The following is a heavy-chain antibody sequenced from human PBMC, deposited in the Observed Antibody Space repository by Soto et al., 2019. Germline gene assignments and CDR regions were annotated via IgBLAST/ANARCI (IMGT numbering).Heavy chain of an antibody. Sequence: QVQLVQSGAEVKKPGSSVKVSCKASGGTFSSYAISWVRQAPGQGLEWMGGIIPIFGTANYAQKFQGRVTTTADESTSTAYMELSSLRSEDTAVYYCATSRYGDYPRYYYGMDVWGQGTTVTVSS. CDR2: IIPIFGTA. CDR1: GGTFSSYA. J-gene: IGHJ6*02. D-gene: IGHD4-17*01. V-gene: IGHV1-69*01. CDR3: ATSRYGDYPRYYYGMDV.